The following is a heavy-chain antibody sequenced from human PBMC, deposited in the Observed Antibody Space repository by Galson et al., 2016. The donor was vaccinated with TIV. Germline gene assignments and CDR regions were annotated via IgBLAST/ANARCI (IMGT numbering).Heavy chain of an antibody. CDR1: GFTFSDFW. Sequence: LRLSCAASGFTFSDFWIHWVRQTPGRGPVWVSRINGDGSDMTYADSVKGRFTITRDNGKNTLYLQMHSLRVEYTAVDYCARAGDWLGVYGLDVWGQGARVTVAS. J-gene: IGHJ6*02. D-gene: IGHD3/OR15-3a*01. CDR2: INGDGSDM. V-gene: IGHV3-74*01. CDR3: ARAGDWLGVYGLDV.